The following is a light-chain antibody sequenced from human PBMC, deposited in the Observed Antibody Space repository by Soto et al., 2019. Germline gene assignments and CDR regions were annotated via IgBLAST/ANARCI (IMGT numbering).Light chain of an antibody. CDR1: ESLSRSY. V-gene: IGKV3-20*01. CDR2: GAS. Sequence: EIVLTQSPGTLSLSPGERATLSCRVSESLSRSYLAWYQQKPGQAPRLLIYGASSRATGIPDRFSGSGSGTDFTLTISRLEPEDFTVYYCQYYGTSPYTFGQGTKLEIK. J-gene: IGKJ2*01. CDR3: QYYGTSPYT.